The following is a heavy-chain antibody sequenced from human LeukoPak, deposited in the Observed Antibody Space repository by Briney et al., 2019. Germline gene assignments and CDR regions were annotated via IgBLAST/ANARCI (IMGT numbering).Heavy chain of an antibody. CDR2: ISAYNGNT. CDR1: GYTFTSYG. V-gene: IGHV1-18*01. D-gene: IGHD1-26*01. Sequence: ASVKVSCKASGYTFTSYGISWVRQAPGQGLEWMGWISAYNGNTNYVQKLQGRVTMTTDTSTSTAYMELRSLRSDDTAVYYCARGGLRVGATENYYYGMDVWGQGTTVTVSS. CDR3: ARGGLRVGATENYYYGMDV. J-gene: IGHJ6*02.